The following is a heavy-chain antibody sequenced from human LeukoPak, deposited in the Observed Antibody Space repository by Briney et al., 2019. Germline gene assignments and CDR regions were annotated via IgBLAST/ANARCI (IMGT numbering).Heavy chain of an antibody. CDR1: GGTFSSYA. V-gene: IGHV1-69*04. J-gene: IGHJ3*02. CDR2: IIPILGIA. D-gene: IGHD1-1*01. Sequence: ASVKVSCKASGGTFSSYAISWVRQAPGQGLEWMGRIIPILGIANYAQKFQGRVTITADKSTSTAYMELSSLRAEDTAIYYCAKDSFSQNGIFDALDIWGQGTMVTVYS. CDR3: AKDSFSQNGIFDALDI.